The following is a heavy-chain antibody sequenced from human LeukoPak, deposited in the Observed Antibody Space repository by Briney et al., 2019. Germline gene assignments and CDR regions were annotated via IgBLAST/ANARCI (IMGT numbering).Heavy chain of an antibody. Sequence: TSETLSLTCTVSGGSISSSSYYWGWIRQPPGKGLEWIGNIYYSGSTYYNPSLKSRVTISVDTSKNQFSLKLSSVTAADTAVYYCASPGYCSSTSCSRGDYWGQGTLVTVSS. D-gene: IGHD2-2*01. V-gene: IGHV4-39*01. CDR3: ASPGYCSSTSCSRGDY. J-gene: IGHJ4*02. CDR1: GGSISSSSYY. CDR2: IYYSGST.